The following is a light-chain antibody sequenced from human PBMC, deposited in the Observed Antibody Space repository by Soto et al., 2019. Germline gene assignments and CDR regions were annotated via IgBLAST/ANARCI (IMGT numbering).Light chain of an antibody. V-gene: IGKV1-5*03. CDR2: KAS. Sequence: IQMTQSPSSLSASVGDRVTITCRASQGIRSELGWYQQKPGKAPNLLIYKASTLKSGVPSRFSGSGSGTEFTLTISSLQPDDFATYYCQHYNIYSEAFGQGTKVDIK. CDR3: QHYNIYSEA. J-gene: IGKJ1*01. CDR1: QGIRSE.